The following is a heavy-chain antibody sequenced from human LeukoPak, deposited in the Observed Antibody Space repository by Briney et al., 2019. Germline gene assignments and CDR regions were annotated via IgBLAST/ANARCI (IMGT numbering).Heavy chain of an antibody. CDR3: AIWGTGSFSDPAFDY. J-gene: IGHJ4*02. D-gene: IGHD1-26*01. V-gene: IGHV4-61*02. CDR2: IQTSGST. CDR1: GGSISSGGYY. Sequence: SETLSLTCTVSGGSISSGGYYWNWIRQPAGKGLEWIGRIQTSGSTNYNPSLNSRVTISVDTFENQFSLELRSVTAADTAVYYCAIWGTGSFSDPAFDYWGQGTLVTVSS.